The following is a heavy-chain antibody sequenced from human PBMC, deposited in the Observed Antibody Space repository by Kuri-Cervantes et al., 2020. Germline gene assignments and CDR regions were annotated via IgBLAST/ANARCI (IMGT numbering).Heavy chain of an antibody. V-gene: IGHV3-7*01. D-gene: IGHD2-15*01. CDR2: IKQDGSEK. J-gene: IGHJ6*03. CDR3: ARRVVAVPGDYWYYYMDV. Sequence: GESLKISCAVSGGSIMSSSYYWGWIRQPPGKGLEWVANIKQDGSEKYYVDSVKGRFTISRDNAKNSLYLQMNSLRAEDTAVYYCARRVVAVPGDYWYYYMDVWGKGTTVTVSS. CDR1: GGSIMSSSYY.